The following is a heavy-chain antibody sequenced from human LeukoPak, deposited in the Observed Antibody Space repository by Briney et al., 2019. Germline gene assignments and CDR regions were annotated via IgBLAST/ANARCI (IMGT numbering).Heavy chain of an antibody. CDR3: ARDPFGTFNVGFDL. V-gene: IGHV3-7*01. CDR1: GFTFSTSW. Sequence: PGGSLRLSCAASGFTFSTSWMSWVRQAPGKGLEWVANVKQDGSEKYYVDSVEDRFTISRDNAKNSLYLQMNRLRAEDTAVYYCARDPFGTFNVGFDLWGQGALVIVSA. D-gene: IGHD3-16*01. J-gene: IGHJ4*02. CDR2: VKQDGSEK.